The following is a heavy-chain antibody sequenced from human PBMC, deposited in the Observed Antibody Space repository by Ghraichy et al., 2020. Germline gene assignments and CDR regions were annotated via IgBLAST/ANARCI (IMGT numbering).Heavy chain of an antibody. J-gene: IGHJ4*02. D-gene: IGHD3-16*02. CDR3: AGIGTNFMITFGGIIAHPFDY. Sequence: ASVKVSCKPSGYTFNRHGISWVRQAPGQGLEWMGWISAYNGDTNYAQNFQGRLTMTTDTATSTVYMELRILRSDDTAVYYCAGIGTNFMITFGGIIAHPFDYWGQGTLVTVSS. V-gene: IGHV1-18*01. CDR2: ISAYNGDT. CDR1: GYTFNRHG.